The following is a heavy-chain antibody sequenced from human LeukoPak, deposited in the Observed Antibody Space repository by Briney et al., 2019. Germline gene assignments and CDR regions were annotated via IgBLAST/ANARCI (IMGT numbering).Heavy chain of an antibody. CDR1: GGSISSYY. V-gene: IGHV4-59*01. CDR2: IYYSGST. Sequence: SETLSLTCTVSGGSISSYYWSWIRQPPGKGLEWIGYIYYSGSTNYNPSLKSRVTISVDTSKNQFSLKLSSVTAADTAVYYCARSQNYYGSGSYYNPWGQGTLVTVSS. D-gene: IGHD3-10*01. J-gene: IGHJ5*02. CDR3: ARSQNYYGSGSYYNP.